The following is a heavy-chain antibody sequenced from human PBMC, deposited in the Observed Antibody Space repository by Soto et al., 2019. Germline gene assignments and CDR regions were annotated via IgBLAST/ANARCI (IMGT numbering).Heavy chain of an antibody. CDR1: GGSISSYY. Sequence: PSETLSLTCTVSGGSISSYYWSWIRQPPGKGLEWIGYIYYSGSTNYNPSLKSRVTISVDTSKNQFSLKLSSVTAADTAVYYCGRTLFTKSRSMDEWFDPWGQGTLVTVSS. D-gene: IGHD3-3*01. CDR3: GRTLFTKSRSMDEWFDP. J-gene: IGHJ5*02. V-gene: IGHV4-59*01. CDR2: IYYSGST.